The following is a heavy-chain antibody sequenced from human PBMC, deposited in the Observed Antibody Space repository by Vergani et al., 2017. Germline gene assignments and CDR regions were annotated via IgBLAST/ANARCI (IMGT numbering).Heavy chain of an antibody. J-gene: IGHJ4*02. CDR1: GFTFSDYY. CDR2: ISRSGTTI. D-gene: IGHD5-12*01. Sequence: QVQLVESGGGLVKPGGSLRLSCAASGFTFSDYYMRWIRQAPGKGLEWVSYISRSGTTIYYPDSVKGRFTISRDNAKNSLYLQMNSLRAEDAAVYYCTCVSGYYVIDYWGQGTLVTVSS. V-gene: IGHV3-11*01. CDR3: TCVSGYYVIDY.